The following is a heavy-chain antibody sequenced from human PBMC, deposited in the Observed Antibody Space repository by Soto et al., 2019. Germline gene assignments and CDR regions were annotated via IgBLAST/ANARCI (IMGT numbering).Heavy chain of an antibody. CDR2: ISGSGGST. CDR3: AKSLAATDAFDI. D-gene: IGHD1-26*01. J-gene: IGHJ3*02. CDR1: GFTFSSYA. Sequence: GGSLRLSCAASGFTFSSYAMSWVRQAPGKGLEWVSAISGSGGSTYYADSVKGRFTISRDNSKNTPYLQMNSLRAEDTAVYYCAKSLAATDAFDIWGKGTMVTVSS. V-gene: IGHV3-23*01.